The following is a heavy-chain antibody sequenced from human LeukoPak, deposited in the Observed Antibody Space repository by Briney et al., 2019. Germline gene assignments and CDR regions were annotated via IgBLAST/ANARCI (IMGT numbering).Heavy chain of an antibody. D-gene: IGHD6-13*01. Sequence: ASVKVSCKASGYTFTSYGISWVRQAPGQGLEWMGWISAYNGNTNYAQKLQGRVTMTTDTSTSTAYMELRSLRSDDTAVYYCARGRSSQWDSSTHFDYWGQGTLVTVSS. CDR1: GYTFTSYG. CDR2: ISAYNGNT. J-gene: IGHJ4*02. V-gene: IGHV1-18*01. CDR3: ARGRSSQWDSSTHFDY.